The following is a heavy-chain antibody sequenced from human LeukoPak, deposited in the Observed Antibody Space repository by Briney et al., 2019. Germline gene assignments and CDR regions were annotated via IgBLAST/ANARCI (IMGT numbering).Heavy chain of an antibody. CDR3: ARGDQNFDY. CDR2: TYYRSRWYN. CDR1: GDSVSSNSGV. J-gene: IGHJ4*02. V-gene: IGHV6-1*01. Sequence: SQTLSLTCAISGDSVSSNSGVWNWIRQSPSRGLEWLGRTYYRSRWYNDYAVSVKSRISVNPDTSMNQFSLQLNSVTPEDTAVYYCARGDQNFDYWGQGTLVTVSS.